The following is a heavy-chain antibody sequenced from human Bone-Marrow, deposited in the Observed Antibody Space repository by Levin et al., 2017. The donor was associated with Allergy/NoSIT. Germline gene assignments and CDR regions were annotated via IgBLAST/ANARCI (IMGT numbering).Heavy chain of an antibody. Sequence: GASVKVSCKVSGYTLTEISIHWVRQTPGKGLEWMGGFDPEEDETIYAQKFQGRVTMTEDTSTDTAYMEMSSLRFADTAVYYCATDAGHLDYWGQGTLLTVSS. CDR3: ATDAGHLDY. CDR2: FDPEEDET. CDR1: GYTLTEIS. D-gene: IGHD6-13*01. V-gene: IGHV1-24*01. J-gene: IGHJ4*02.